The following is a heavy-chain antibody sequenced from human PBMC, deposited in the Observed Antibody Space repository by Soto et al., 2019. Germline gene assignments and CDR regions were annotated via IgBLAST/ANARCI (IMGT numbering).Heavy chain of an antibody. CDR2: MNPRSGDT. CDR3: ARVRRGAAVGGPPYSFYMDI. J-gene: IGHJ6*03. CDR1: GYVFTGKD. Sequence: QGRLVQSGAEVRKPGASVRVSCKASGYVFTGKDISWLRQAPGQGLEWLGWMNPRSGDTGYEQKLQGRVALTRNSSVTTAYMTLSSLTSYDAAVYYCARVRRGAAVGGPPYSFYMDIWGAGTTVTVSS. V-gene: IGHV1-8*01. D-gene: IGHD1-26*01.